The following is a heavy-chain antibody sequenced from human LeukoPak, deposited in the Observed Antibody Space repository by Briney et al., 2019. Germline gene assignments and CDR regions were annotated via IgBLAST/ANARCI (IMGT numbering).Heavy chain of an antibody. CDR1: GGTFSTYA. V-gene: IGHV1-69*13. Sequence: ASVKVSCKASGGTFSTYAVTWVRQAPGQGLEWMGGIIPIFGKADYAQKFQDRVTITADESTSTAYMELSSLRAEDTAVYYCVAEGGNYPDAFDIWGQGTMVTVSS. CDR2: IIPIFGKA. J-gene: IGHJ3*02. D-gene: IGHD3-16*01. CDR3: VAEGGNYPDAFDI.